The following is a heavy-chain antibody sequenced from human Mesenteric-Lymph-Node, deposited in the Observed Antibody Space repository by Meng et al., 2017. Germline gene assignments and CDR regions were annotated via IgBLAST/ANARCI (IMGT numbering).Heavy chain of an antibody. J-gene: IGHJ4*02. V-gene: IGHV4-38-2*02. D-gene: IGHD3/OR15-3a*01. Sequence: SETLSLTCTVSGYSISSGYYWGWIRQPPGKGREWIGSIYHSGSTYYNPSLRSRVSISVDKSKNQFSLNLSSVTAADTAVYYCLSGGDWTWHNWGQGTQVTVSS. CDR3: LSGGDWTWHN. CDR1: GYSISSGYY. CDR2: IYHSGST.